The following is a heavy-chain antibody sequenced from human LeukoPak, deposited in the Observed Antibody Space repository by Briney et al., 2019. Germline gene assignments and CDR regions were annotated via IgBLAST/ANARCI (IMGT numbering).Heavy chain of an antibody. Sequence: PGGSLRLSCAASGFTFSSYEMNWVRQAPGKGLEWVSYIRSSGSTIYYADSVKGRFTISRDNAKNSLYLQMNSLRAEDTAVYYCASTARIAVAGFDYWGQGTLVTVSS. CDR2: IRSSGSTI. J-gene: IGHJ4*02. V-gene: IGHV3-48*03. D-gene: IGHD6-19*01. CDR3: ASTARIAVAGFDY. CDR1: GFTFSSYE.